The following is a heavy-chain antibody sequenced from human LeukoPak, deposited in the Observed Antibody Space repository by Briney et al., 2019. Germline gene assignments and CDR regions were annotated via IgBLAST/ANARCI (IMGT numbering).Heavy chain of an antibody. CDR3: ARHIFDYDFWSGYSAWFDP. J-gene: IGHJ5*02. CDR1: GGSISSYY. CDR2: IYTSGST. Sequence: SETLSLTCTVPGGSISSYYWSWIRQPPGKGLEWIGYIYTSGSTNYNPSLKSRVTISVDPSKNQFSLKLSSVTAADTAVYYCARHIFDYDFWSGYSAWFDPWGQGTLVTVSS. V-gene: IGHV4-4*09. D-gene: IGHD3-3*01.